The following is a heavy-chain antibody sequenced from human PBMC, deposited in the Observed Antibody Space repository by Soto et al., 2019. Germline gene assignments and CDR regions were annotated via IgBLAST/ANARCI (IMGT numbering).Heavy chain of an antibody. V-gene: IGHV3-48*02. J-gene: IGHJ4*02. Sequence: EVQLVESGGGLVQPGGSLRLSCAASGFTFSSYSMNWVRQAPGKGLEWVSYISSSSSTIYYADSVKGRFTISRDNAKNSLYLQMKLLRDEDTAVYYCARDLNYGLFDYWGQGTLVTVSS. CDR1: GFTFSSYS. CDR3: ARDLNYGLFDY. CDR2: ISSSSSTI. D-gene: IGHD4-17*01.